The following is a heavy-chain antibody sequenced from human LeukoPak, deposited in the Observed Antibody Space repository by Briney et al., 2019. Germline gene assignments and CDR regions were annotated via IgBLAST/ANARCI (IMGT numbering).Heavy chain of an antibody. Sequence: SETLSLTCTVSGGSISSYFWSWIRQAPGKGLEWIGYIYNSGSTSYSPSLKSRVTISVDTSKNQFSLKLTSVTAADTAVYYCARLGGYGYFDYWGQGTLVTVSS. J-gene: IGHJ4*02. CDR3: ARLGGYGYFDY. CDR2: IYNSGST. V-gene: IGHV4-59*01. CDR1: GGSISSYF. D-gene: IGHD5-12*01.